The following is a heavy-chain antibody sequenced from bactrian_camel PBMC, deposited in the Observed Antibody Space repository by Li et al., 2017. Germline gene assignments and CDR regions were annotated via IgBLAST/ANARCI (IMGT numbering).Heavy chain of an antibody. V-gene: IGHV3S53*01. D-gene: IGHD3*01. Sequence: VQLVESGGGSVQAGGSLSLSCEVSGYPYNGNCMGWYRQAPGKEREGVAAIDSDGSTSYTDSVKGRFAISKDSAKNSLYLEMNSLKPEDSAIYYCAVLEGMKWGPVGGVCSKYAMDYWGIGTQVTVS. CDR2: IDSDGST. CDR1: GYPYNGNC. J-gene: IGHJ7*01.